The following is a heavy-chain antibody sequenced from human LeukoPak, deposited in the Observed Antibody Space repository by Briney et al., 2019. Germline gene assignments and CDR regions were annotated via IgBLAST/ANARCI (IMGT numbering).Heavy chain of an antibody. D-gene: IGHD5-12*01. V-gene: IGHV4-34*01. Sequence: SGTLSLTCAVSGGSFSGYYWSWIRQPPGKGLEWIGEINHSGNTNYNPSLKSRVTISVDTSNNQFSLKLSFVTAADTAVYYCARDGDMLATIFDFWGQGTLVTVSS. J-gene: IGHJ4*02. CDR3: ARDGDMLATIFDF. CDR2: INHSGNT. CDR1: GGSFSGYY.